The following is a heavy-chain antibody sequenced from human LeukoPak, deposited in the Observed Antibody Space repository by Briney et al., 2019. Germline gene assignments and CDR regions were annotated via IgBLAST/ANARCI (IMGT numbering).Heavy chain of an antibody. V-gene: IGHV1-2*02. Sequence: PAASVKVSCKASGYTFTGYYMHWVRQAPGQGLEWMGWINPNSGGTNYAQKFQGRVTMTRDTSISTAYMELSRLRSDDTAVYYCARETATGGYDFNYWGQGTLVTVSS. CDR1: GYTFTGYY. CDR2: INPNSGGT. D-gene: IGHD5-12*01. CDR3: ARETATGGYDFNY. J-gene: IGHJ4*02.